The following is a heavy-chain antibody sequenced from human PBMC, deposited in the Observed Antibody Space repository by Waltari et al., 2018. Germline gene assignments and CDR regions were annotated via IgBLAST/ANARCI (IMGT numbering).Heavy chain of an antibody. J-gene: IGHJ3*02. CDR3: ARADNYYDSSGYYQSAFDI. CDR2: ISSSGSTI. Sequence: EVQLVESGGGLVQPGGSLRLSCAASGFTFSSSEMNWVRQAPGKGLEWVSYISSSGSTIYYADSVKGRFTISRDNAKNSLYLQMNSLRAEDTAVYYCARADNYYDSSGYYQSAFDIWGQGTMVTVSS. CDR1: GFTFSSSE. V-gene: IGHV3-48*03. D-gene: IGHD3-22*01.